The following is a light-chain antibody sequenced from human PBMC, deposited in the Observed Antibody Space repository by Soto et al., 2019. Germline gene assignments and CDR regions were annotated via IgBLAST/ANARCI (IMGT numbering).Light chain of an antibody. Sequence: QSALTQPASVSGSPGQSITISCTGTSSDIGGYSSVSWYQQHPGKAPKLMIYEVSNRPSGGSNRFAGSNSGNTASLTISGLPAEDEDDYYCSSYTRSSTLVFGGGTKLTVL. V-gene: IGLV2-14*01. CDR1: SSDIGGYSS. CDR3: SSYTRSSTLV. CDR2: EVS. J-gene: IGLJ2*01.